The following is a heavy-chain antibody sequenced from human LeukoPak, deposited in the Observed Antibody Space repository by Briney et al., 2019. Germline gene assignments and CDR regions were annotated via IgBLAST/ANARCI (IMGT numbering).Heavy chain of an antibody. V-gene: IGHV1-46*01. J-gene: IGHJ5*02. CDR3: AVRGWYGFDP. CDR2: INPSGGST. Sequence: GASVKVSCKASGYTFTSYGISWVRQAPGQGLEWMGIINPSGGSTSYAQKFQGRVTMTRDTSTSTVYMELSSLRSEDTAVYYCAVRGWYGFDPWGQGTLVTVSS. D-gene: IGHD6-19*01. CDR1: GYTFTSYG.